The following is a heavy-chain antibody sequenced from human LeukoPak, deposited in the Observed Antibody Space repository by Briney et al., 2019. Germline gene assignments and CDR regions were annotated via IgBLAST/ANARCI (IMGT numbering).Heavy chain of an antibody. J-gene: IGHJ4*02. CDR2: IGGGGENT. V-gene: IGHV3-23*01. CDR1: GFTFNRYA. D-gene: IGHD1-14*01. Sequence: PGGSLRLSCAASGFTFNRYALSWVRQAPGKGLEWVSTIGGGGENTYYADSVKGRFTISRDSSKNTVYLHMKSLRAEDTAVYFYAKVLTGSQDYWGQGTLVTVTS. CDR3: AKVLTGSQDY.